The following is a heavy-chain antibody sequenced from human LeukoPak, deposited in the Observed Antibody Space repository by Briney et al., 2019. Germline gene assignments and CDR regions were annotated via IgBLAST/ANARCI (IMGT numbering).Heavy chain of an antibody. D-gene: IGHD2-8*02. J-gene: IGHJ3*02. CDR3: ARGGIVLAEKDAFDI. V-gene: IGHV4-39*07. CDR1: GGSISSSSYY. Sequence: KPSETLSLTCTVSGGSISSSSYYWGWIRQPPGKGLEWIGNIYYSGTTYYNPSLKSRVTISIDTSKNQFSLKLSSVTAADTAVYYCARGGIVLAEKDAFDIWGQGTMVTVSS. CDR2: IYYSGTT.